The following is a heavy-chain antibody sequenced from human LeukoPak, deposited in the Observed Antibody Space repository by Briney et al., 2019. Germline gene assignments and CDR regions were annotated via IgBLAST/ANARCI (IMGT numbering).Heavy chain of an antibody. V-gene: IGHV1-2*06. J-gene: IGHJ4*02. D-gene: IGHD5-24*01. CDR2: INPNSGGT. CDR1: GYTFTGYY. Sequence: GASVKVSCKASGYTFTGYYMHWVRQAPGQGLEWRGRINPNSGGTNYAQKFQGRVTMTRATSISTAYMELSRLRSDDTAVYYCARVGEMATINPYFDYWGQGTLVTVSS. CDR3: ARVGEMATINPYFDY.